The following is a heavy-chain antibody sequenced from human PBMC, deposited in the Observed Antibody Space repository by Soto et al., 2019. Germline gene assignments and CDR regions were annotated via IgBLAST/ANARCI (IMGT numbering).Heavy chain of an antibody. V-gene: IGHV5-51*01. CDR2: IYPGDSGT. J-gene: IGHJ3*02. CDR1: GYSFTSYW. CDR3: ARQRHPGPGDIVVVVAATRKDAFDI. D-gene: IGHD2-15*01. Sequence: GESMKISSKGSGYSFTSYWIGWVRQMPGKGLEWMGIIYPGDSGTRYSPSIQGQVTISADKSISTAYLQWSSLKASDTAMYYCARQRHPGPGDIVVVVAATRKDAFDIWGQGTMVTVSS.